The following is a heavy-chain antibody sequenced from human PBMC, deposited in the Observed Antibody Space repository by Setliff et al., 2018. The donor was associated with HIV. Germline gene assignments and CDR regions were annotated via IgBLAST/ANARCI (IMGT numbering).Heavy chain of an antibody. CDR3: ARVSGSTAPMG. CDR2: IHYTGRT. D-gene: IGHD1-26*01. V-gene: IGHV4-39*02. CDR1: GGSITGSPYY. Sequence: SETLSLTCTVSGGSITGSPYYWGWIRRPPVKGLEWIASIHYTGRTYYNPSLKSRVSTSADTSKNHFSLKLTSVTAADTAVYYCARVSGSTAPMGWGQGTLVTVSS. J-gene: IGHJ4*02.